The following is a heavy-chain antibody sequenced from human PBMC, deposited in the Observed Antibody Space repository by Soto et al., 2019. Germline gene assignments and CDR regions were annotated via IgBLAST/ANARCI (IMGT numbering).Heavy chain of an antibody. J-gene: IGHJ4*02. V-gene: IGHV4-59*08. D-gene: IGHD5-18*01. CDR2: IYYSGST. Sequence: SETLSLTCTVSGGSISSYYWSWIRQPPGKGLEWIGYIYYSGSTNYNPSLESRVTISVDTSKNQFSLKLSSVTAADTAVYYCARHSYGTGDYFDYWGQGTLVTVSS. CDR3: ARHSYGTGDYFDY. CDR1: GGSISSYY.